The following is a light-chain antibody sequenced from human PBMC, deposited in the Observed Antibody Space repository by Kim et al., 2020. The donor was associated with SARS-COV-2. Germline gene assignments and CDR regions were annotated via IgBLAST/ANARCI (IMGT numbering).Light chain of an antibody. CDR3: NSRDSNNNVI. CDR2: VED. CDR1: SITKYD. J-gene: IGLJ2*01. Sequence: VAVGQTVRITCQGDSITKYDVSWYQQKPGQAPVLVISVEDNRPSGIPDRFFGSRSGNTGLLTITGAQAEDEADYYCNSRDSNNNVIFGGGTQLTVL. V-gene: IGLV3-19*01.